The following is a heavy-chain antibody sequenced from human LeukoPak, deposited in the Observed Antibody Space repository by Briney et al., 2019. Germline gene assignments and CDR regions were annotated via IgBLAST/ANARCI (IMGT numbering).Heavy chain of an antibody. Sequence: PGGSLRLSCAASGFTFSSYVMNWVRQAPGKGLEWISYISSSGRTTHYADSVKGRFTISRDNVRNSLYLQMNSLRAEDTAVYYCARSFMPLIVVYFDNWGQGTLVSVSS. CDR1: GFTFSSYV. J-gene: IGHJ4*02. CDR2: ISSSGRTT. CDR3: ARSFMPLIVVYFDN. D-gene: IGHD3-22*01. V-gene: IGHV3-48*03.